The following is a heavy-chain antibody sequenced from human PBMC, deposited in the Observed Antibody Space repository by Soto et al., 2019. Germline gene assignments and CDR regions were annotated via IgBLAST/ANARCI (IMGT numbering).Heavy chain of an antibody. CDR1: GFTFSDYA. J-gene: IGHJ4*02. CDR2: ISGSGGST. Sequence: PGGSLRLSCAASGFTFSDYAMSWVRQAPGRGLEWVSAISGSGGSTYYADSVKGRFTISRDNSKNALYVQMNSLRAEDTAVYYCAKAPSNWGSLDCWGQGTLVTVSS. CDR3: AKAPSNWGSLDC. V-gene: IGHV3-23*01. D-gene: IGHD7-27*01.